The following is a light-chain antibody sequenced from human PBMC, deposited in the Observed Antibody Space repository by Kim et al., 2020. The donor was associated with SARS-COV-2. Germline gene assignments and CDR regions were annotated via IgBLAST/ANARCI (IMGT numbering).Light chain of an antibody. CDR2: GAS. J-gene: IGKJ1*01. V-gene: IGKV3-20*01. CDR1: QSVSGTY. Sequence: PGETATLSCSASQSVSGTYLAWYQQKPGQAPRLLIYGASSRATGIPDRFSGSGSGTDFTLTINRLEPEDFAVYYCQQYDSSSRWTFGQGTKVEIK. CDR3: QQYDSSSRWT.